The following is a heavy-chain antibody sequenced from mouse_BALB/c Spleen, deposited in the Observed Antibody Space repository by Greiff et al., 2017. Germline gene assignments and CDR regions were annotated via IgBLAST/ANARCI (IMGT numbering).Heavy chain of an antibody. CDR1: GYSITSDYA. CDR2: ISYSGST. J-gene: IGHJ3*01. Sequence: EVQGVESGPGLVKPSQSLSLTCTVTGYSITSDYAWNWIRQFPGNKLEWMGYISYSGSTSYNPSLKSRISITRDTSKNQFFLQLNSVTTEDTATYYCAREGFTTATGFAYWGQGTLVTVSA. V-gene: IGHV3-2*02. D-gene: IGHD1-2*01. CDR3: AREGFTTATGFAY.